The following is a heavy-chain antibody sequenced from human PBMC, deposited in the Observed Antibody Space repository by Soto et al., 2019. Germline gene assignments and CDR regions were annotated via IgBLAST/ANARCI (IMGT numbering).Heavy chain of an antibody. Sequence: QVQLQESGPGLVKPSETLSLTCTVSGGSISSYYWSWIRQPPGKGLEWIGYIYYSGSTNYNPSLKSRVTISVDTSKNQFSVKLSSVTAADTAVYYCARRYGDAFDIWGQGTMVTVSS. CDR2: IYYSGST. D-gene: IGHD4-17*01. CDR3: ARRYGDAFDI. J-gene: IGHJ3*02. V-gene: IGHV4-59*08. CDR1: GGSISSYY.